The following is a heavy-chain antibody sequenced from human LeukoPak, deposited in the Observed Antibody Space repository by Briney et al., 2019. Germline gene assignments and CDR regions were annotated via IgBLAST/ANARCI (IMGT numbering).Heavy chain of an antibody. CDR1: GFTFSSDW. J-gene: IGHJ4*02. CDR3: ARDRWDLDY. CDR2: INQDGSER. Sequence: GGSLRLSCAASGFTFSSDWMSWGRQAPGKGLEWVAKINQDGSERCYADSVKGRFTISRDNAKNSLSLEMNSLRAEDTAVYYCARDRWDLDYWGQGTLVTVSS. D-gene: IGHD1-26*01. V-gene: IGHV3-7*01.